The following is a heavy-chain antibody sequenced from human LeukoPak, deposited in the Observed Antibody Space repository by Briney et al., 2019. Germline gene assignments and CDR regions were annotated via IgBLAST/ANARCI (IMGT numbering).Heavy chain of an antibody. CDR2: IKTDGSST. J-gene: IGHJ4*02. Sequence: GGSLRLSCAASGFTFSTYWMHWVRQAPGKGLVWVSRIKTDGSSTSYADSVKGRFTISRDNAKNTMYLQMNSLRVEDTAVYYCARDFMYSISCTGCWGQGTLVTVSS. CDR1: GFTFSTYW. V-gene: IGHV3-74*01. D-gene: IGHD6-13*01. CDR3: ARDFMYSISCTGC.